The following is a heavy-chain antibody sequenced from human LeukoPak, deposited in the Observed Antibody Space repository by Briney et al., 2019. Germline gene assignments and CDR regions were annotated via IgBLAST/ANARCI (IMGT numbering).Heavy chain of an antibody. D-gene: IGHD3-22*01. CDR1: GFIFDTYG. CDR3: ARELNYYDSTVGAFDI. V-gene: IGHV3-21*01. J-gene: IGHJ3*02. Sequence: GGSLRLSCAASGFIFDTYGLNWVRQAPGKGLECVSSIRSSGVYTYYADSVKGRFTISRDNAKNSLYLQMNSLRAEDTAVYYCARELNYYDSTVGAFDIWGQGTMVTVSS. CDR2: IRSSGVYT.